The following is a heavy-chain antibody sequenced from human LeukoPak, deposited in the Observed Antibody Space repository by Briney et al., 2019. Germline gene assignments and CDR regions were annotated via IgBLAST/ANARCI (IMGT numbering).Heavy chain of an antibody. CDR1: GFTFSSYA. Sequence: GGSLRLSCAASGFTFSSYAMSWVRHAPGKGLELVSAISGGGGHTFYADSVKGRVTTSRDNSKNTLYLQMNNLRAEDTAVYYCAKRVAEESSSWYIDMWGQGTMVSVSS. CDR2: ISGGGGHT. J-gene: IGHJ3*02. CDR3: AKRVAEESSSWYIDM. D-gene: IGHD6-13*01. V-gene: IGHV3-23*01.